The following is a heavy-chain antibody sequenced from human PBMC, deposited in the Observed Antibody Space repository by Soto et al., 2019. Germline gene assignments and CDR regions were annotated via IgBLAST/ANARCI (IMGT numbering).Heavy chain of an antibody. Sequence: GGSLRLSCAASGFTFTTYAMSWVRQAPGKGLEWVSSISGGGGITYYSDSVQGRFTISRDDSKNTLYLQMNSLRAEDTAVYYCARFNNDFWSGQDYWGQGTLVTVSS. CDR1: GFTFTTYA. CDR3: ARFNNDFWSGQDY. CDR2: ISGGGGIT. D-gene: IGHD3-3*01. V-gene: IGHV3-23*01. J-gene: IGHJ4*02.